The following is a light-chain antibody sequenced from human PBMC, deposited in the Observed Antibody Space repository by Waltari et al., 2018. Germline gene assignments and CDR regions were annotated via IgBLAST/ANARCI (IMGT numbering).Light chain of an antibody. CDR3: QQLNSYPVT. Sequence: IQLTQSPSSLSASVGDRVTITCRASQGISSYLAWYQQKPGKAPKLLIYAASTLQSGVPSRFSGSGSGTDFTLTSSSLQPEDFATYYCQQLNSYPVTFGGGTKVEIK. V-gene: IGKV1-9*01. CDR2: AAS. CDR1: QGISSY. J-gene: IGKJ4*01.